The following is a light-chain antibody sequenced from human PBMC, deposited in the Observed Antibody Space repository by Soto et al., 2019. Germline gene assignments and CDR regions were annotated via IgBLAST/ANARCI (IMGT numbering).Light chain of an antibody. CDR1: QSVSSY. CDR2: DAS. V-gene: IGKV3-11*01. J-gene: IGKJ1*01. CDR3: QQCATWSVI. Sequence: EIVLTQTPDTLSLSTGERATLSCRASQSVSSYFAWYQQKPGQAPRLLTYDASHRATGLPARFSGSGAATDFTLTTISLEADVFVIYYCQQCATWSVIFGQGTRVDIK.